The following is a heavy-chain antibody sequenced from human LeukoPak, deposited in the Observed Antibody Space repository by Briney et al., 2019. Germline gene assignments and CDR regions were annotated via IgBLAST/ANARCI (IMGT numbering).Heavy chain of an antibody. Sequence: AESLTLSCAASGVTFSSYWMHWVRQPPGKGLVWVARISPDGSSALSADSVRGRSTISRDNDDNPLYLQLNGLRAEDTAVYYCARVSFCPRCHFDYWGQGTLVTASS. J-gene: IGHJ4*02. CDR3: ARVSFCPRCHFDY. CDR2: ISPDGSSA. V-gene: IGHV3-74*03. CDR1: GVTFSSYW. D-gene: IGHD2/OR15-2a*01.